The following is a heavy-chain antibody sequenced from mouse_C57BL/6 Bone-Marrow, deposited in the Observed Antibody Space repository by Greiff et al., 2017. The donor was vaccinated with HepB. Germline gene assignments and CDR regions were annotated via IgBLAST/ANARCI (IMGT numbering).Heavy chain of an antibody. CDR2: IDPANGNT. CDR3: ARSGDYDVAWFAY. D-gene: IGHD2-4*01. CDR1: GFNIKNTY. Sequence: EVQLQQSVAELVRPGASVKLSCTASGFNIKNTYMHWVKQRPEQGLEWIGRIDPANGNTNYAPKFQGKATITADTSSNTAYLQHRSLTSEDTAIYFGARSGDYDVAWFAYWGQGTLVTVSA. J-gene: IGHJ3*01. V-gene: IGHV14-3*01.